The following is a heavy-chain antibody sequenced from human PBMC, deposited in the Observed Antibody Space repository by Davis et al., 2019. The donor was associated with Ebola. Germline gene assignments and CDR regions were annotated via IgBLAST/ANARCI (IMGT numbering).Heavy chain of an antibody. J-gene: IGHJ5*02. CDR3: ARRGTSSWYAGWFDP. CDR1: GGSISSSSYY. D-gene: IGHD6-13*01. V-gene: IGHV4-39*01. Sequence: MPSETLSLTCTVSGGSISSSSYYWGWIRQPPGKGLEWIGDISHSGHTYYNPSLRSRLTISVDTSKNQFSLKLSSVTAADTAMYYCARRGTSSWYAGWFDPWGQGTLVTVSS. CDR2: ISHSGHT.